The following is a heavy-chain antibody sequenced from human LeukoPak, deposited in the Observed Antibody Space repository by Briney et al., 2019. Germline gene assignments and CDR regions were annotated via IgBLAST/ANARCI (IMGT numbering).Heavy chain of an antibody. CDR2: IYYSGST. D-gene: IGHD3-10*01. J-gene: IGHJ4*02. CDR1: GGSISSYY. Sequence: SETLSLTCTVSGGSISSYYWSWIRQPPGKGLEWIGYIYYSGSTNYNPSLKSRVTISVDTSKNQFSLKLSSVTAADTAVYYCARGLLGSPRVAGVFDYWGQGTLVTVSS. CDR3: ARGLLGSPRVAGVFDY. V-gene: IGHV4-59*12.